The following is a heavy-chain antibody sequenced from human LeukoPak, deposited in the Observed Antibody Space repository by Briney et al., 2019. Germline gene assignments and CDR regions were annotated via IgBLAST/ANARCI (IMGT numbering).Heavy chain of an antibody. J-gene: IGHJ6*02. CDR2: INPSGGST. CDR1: GYTFTIYY. D-gene: IGHD3-22*01. Sequence: ASVKVSSKASGYTFTIYYMHWVRQAPGQGLEWMGIINPSGGSTNYAQKFQGRVTMTRDTSTSTVYMELSSLRSEDTAVYYCARDPYDSSGYYFERYGMDVWGQGTTVTVSS. CDR3: ARDPYDSSGYYFERYGMDV. V-gene: IGHV1-46*01.